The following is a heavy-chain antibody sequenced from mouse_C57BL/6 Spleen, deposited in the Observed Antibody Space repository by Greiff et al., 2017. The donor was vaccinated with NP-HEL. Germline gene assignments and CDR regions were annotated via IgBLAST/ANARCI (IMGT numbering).Heavy chain of an antibody. CDR3: ARHYDYDEEDYYAMDY. D-gene: IGHD2-4*01. J-gene: IGHJ4*01. CDR1: GFTFSSYG. Sequence: EVQGVESGGDLVKPGGSLKLSCAASGFTFSSYGMSWVRQTPDKRLEWVATISSGGSYTYYPDSVKGRFTISRDNAKNTLYLQMSSLKSEDTAMYYCARHYDYDEEDYYAMDYWGQGTSVTVSS. V-gene: IGHV5-6*01. CDR2: ISSGGSYT.